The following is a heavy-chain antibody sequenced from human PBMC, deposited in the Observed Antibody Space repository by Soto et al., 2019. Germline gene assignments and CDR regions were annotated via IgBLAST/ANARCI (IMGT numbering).Heavy chain of an antibody. CDR1: GYSISSSNW. J-gene: IGHJ4*02. CDR2: IYFSGTT. V-gene: IGHV4-28*01. CDR3: ARREIQGPIDY. D-gene: IGHD1-26*01. Sequence: PSETLSLTFEISGYSISSSNWWGWIRQLPGKGLEWIGYIYFSGTTYYNPSLKSRVTMSVDTSKNQFSLKLTSVTAVDTAVYYCARREIQGPIDYWGQG.